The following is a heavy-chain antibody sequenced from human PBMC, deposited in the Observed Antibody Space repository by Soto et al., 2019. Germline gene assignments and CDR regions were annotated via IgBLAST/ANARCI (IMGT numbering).Heavy chain of an antibody. CDR3: AISIGVVHGGEYYFDY. CDR1: GYTFTGYY. Sequence: ASVKVSCKASGYTFTGYYMHWVRQAPGQGLEWMGWINPNSGGTHYAQKFQGRVTITRDTSISTAYMELSRLRSDDTAVYYCAISIGVVHGGEYYFDYWGQGTLVTVSS. CDR2: INPNSGGT. V-gene: IGHV1-2*02. J-gene: IGHJ4*02. D-gene: IGHD3-3*01.